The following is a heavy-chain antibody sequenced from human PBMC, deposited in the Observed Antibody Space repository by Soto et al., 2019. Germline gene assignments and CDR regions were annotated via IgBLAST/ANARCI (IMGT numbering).Heavy chain of an antibody. D-gene: IGHD3-22*01. CDR2: ISGSGGNT. V-gene: IGHV3-23*01. CDR1: GFTFSSYA. Sequence: EVQLLESGGGLVQPGGSLRLSCAPSGFTFSSYAMSWVRQAPGQGLEWVLSISGSGGNTYYTDSVKGRFAISRDNSRNTLFLQMSSLRAEDTAIYYCAKEDSSSLGIDVWGQGTTVTVSS. J-gene: IGHJ6*02. CDR3: AKEDSSSLGIDV.